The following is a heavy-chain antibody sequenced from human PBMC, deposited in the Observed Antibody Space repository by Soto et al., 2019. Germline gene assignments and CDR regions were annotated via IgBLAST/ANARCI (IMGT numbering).Heavy chain of an antibody. CDR3: ARNSLLRYFDWLSIDY. D-gene: IGHD3-9*01. J-gene: IGHJ4*02. Sequence: VASVKVSCKASGYTFTSYGISWVRQAPGQGLEWMGWISAYNGNTNYAQKLQGRVTMTTDTSTSTAYMELRSLRSDDTAVYYCARNSLLRYFDWLSIDYWGQGTLVTVSS. CDR1: GYTFTSYG. V-gene: IGHV1-18*01. CDR2: ISAYNGNT.